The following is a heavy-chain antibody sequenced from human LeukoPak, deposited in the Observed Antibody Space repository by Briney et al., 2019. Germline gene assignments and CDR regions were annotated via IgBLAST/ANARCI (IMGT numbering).Heavy chain of an antibody. V-gene: IGHV4-39*07. CDR2: IYYSGST. CDR1: GDSIDRSRYY. D-gene: IGHD4-17*01. J-gene: IGHJ3*02. CDR3: ATSPPSLCDYRAFDI. Sequence: DPSETLSLTCTASGDSIDRSRYYWGWIRQPPGKGLEWIGSIYYSGSTYYNPSLKSRVTISVDTSKNLFSLKLTSVTAADTAVYYCATSPPSLCDYRAFDIWGQGTMVTVSS.